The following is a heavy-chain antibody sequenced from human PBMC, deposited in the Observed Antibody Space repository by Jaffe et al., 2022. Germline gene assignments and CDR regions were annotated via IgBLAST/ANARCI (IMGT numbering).Heavy chain of an antibody. CDR1: GCSISSTYY. D-gene: IGHD3-22*01. CDR3: ARSNDSSDDDAFDF. J-gene: IGHJ3*01. V-gene: IGHV4-38-2*01. Sequence: QVQLQESGPGLVKPSETLSLTCAVSGCSISSTYYWAWIRQSPGTGLEWIGSAYHSGSTYYNPSLRSRVTISIDTSKNQFSLKVNSVTAADTAVYYCARSNDSSDDDAFDFWGQGTMVTVSS. CDR2: AYHSGST.